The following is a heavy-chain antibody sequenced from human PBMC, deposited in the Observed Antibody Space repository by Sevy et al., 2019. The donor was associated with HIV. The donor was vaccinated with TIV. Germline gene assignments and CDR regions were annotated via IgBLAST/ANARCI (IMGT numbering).Heavy chain of an antibody. CDR1: GFTFSNAW. CDR2: IKSKTDGGTS. D-gene: IGHD3-3*01. J-gene: IGHJ3*02. Sequence: GGSLRLSCAASGFTFSNAWMSWVRQAPGKGLEWVGRIKSKTDGGTSDYAAPVKGRFTNPTDESKNTLYLKMTSLKTDDTAVYYCTTDTGISDYDFWSGRDDTFDNWGQGTMVTVSS. CDR3: TTDTGISDYDFWSGRDDTFDN. V-gene: IGHV3-15*01.